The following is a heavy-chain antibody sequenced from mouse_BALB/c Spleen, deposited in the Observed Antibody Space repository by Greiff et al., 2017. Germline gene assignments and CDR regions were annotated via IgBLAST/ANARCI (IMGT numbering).Heavy chain of an antibody. D-gene: IGHD2-10*02. CDR2: IWAGGST. CDR3: ARGRAYGNYVAWFAY. CDR1: GFSLTSYG. Sequence: QVQLKESGPGLVAPSQSLSITCTVSGFSLTSYGVHWVRQPPGKGLEWLGVIWAGGSTNYNSALMSRLSISKDNSKSQVFLKMNSLQTDDTAMYYCARGRAYGNYVAWFAYWGQGTLVTVSA. J-gene: IGHJ3*01. V-gene: IGHV2-9*02.